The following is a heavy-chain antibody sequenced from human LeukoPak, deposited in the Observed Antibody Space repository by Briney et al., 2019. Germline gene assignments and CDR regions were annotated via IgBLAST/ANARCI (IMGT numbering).Heavy chain of an antibody. CDR2: VNPDTTGT. Sequence: ASVKVSCKASGYTFTDYYINWVRQAPGQGLEWMGWVNPDTTGTTFGQKFQDRVAVTWDASSFIVYLELRNLRSDDTAVYYCARITVTGHDPYEAPDVWVQGTMVTVSS. CDR3: ARITVTGHDPYEAPDV. CDR1: GYTFTDYY. V-gene: IGHV1-2*02. J-gene: IGHJ3*01. D-gene: IGHD5-12*01.